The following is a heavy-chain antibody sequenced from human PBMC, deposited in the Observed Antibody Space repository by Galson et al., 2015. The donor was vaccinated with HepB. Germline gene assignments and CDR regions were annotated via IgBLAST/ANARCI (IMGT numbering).Heavy chain of an antibody. Sequence: CAISGDSVSSYTAAWNWIRQSPCRGLEWLGRTYYRSRHYFDYAVSVKSRITINPDTAKNQFSLQLSSVTPEDTAVYYCARGRYSNSWKGGLNYWGQGTLVTVSS. V-gene: IGHV6-1*01. D-gene: IGHD6-13*01. J-gene: IGHJ4*02. CDR3: ARGRYSNSWKGGLNY. CDR1: GDSVSSYTAA. CDR2: TYYRSRHYF.